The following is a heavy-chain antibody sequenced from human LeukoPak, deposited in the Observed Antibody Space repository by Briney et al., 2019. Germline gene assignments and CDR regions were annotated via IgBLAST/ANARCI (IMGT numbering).Heavy chain of an antibody. D-gene: IGHD3-10*01. V-gene: IGHV4-38-2*02. CDR1: GYSISSGYY. J-gene: IGHJ4*02. CDR3: ARGRGGSGTLGY. Sequence: SETLSLTCTVSGYSISSGYYWGWIRQPPGKGLEWIGSIYHSGSTYYSPSLKSRVTISVDTSKNQFSLKLSSVTAADTAVYYCARGRGGSGTLGYWGQGTLVTVSS. CDR2: IYHSGST.